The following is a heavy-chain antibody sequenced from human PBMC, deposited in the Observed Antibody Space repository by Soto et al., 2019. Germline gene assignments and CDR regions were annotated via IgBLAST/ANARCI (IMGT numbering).Heavy chain of an antibody. D-gene: IGHD3-10*01. CDR3: ARRGSGHTFDY. V-gene: IGHV4-39*01. CDR2: IYEGATT. J-gene: IGHJ4*02. Sequence: QLQLQESGPGLVKPSETLSLTCAVSGASISRTGFHWGWIRQPPGQGLEWIGSIYEGATTFYNSSLKSRVTRSADTSKSNFSWKLSSVTAADTAVYYCARRGSGHTFDYWGQGTLVTVSS. CDR1: GASISRTGFH.